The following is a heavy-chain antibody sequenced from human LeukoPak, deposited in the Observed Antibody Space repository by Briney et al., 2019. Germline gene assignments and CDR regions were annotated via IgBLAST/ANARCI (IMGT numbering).Heavy chain of an antibody. D-gene: IGHD3-16*02. CDR3: TRPQGDYVWGSYLFNNGSPQKNFDY. J-gene: IGHJ4*02. V-gene: IGHV3-73*01. CDR2: IRSKANSYAT. CDR1: GFTFSGSA. Sequence: GGSLRLSCAASGFTFSGSAMHWVRQASGKGLEWVGRIRSKANSYATAYAASVKGRFTISRDDSKNTAYLQMNSLKTVDTAVYYCTRPQGDYVWGSYLFNNGSPQKNFDYWGQGTLVTVSS.